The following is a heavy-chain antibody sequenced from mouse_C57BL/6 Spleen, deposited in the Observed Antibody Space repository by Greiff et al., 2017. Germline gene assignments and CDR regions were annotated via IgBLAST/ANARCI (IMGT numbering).Heavy chain of an antibody. CDR1: GFTFSSYG. J-gene: IGHJ4*01. CDR3: ARHGEDSSGFYYAMDY. CDR2: ISSGGSYT. D-gene: IGHD3-2*02. Sequence: EVQLQESGGDLVKPGGSLKLSCAASGFTFSSYGMSWVRQTPDKRLEWVATISSGGSYTYYPDSVKGRFTISRDNAKNTLYLQMSSLKSEDTAMYYCARHGEDSSGFYYAMDYWGQGTSVTVSS. V-gene: IGHV5-6*01.